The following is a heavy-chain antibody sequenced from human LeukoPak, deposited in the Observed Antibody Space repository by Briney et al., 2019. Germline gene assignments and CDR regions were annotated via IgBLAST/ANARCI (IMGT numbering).Heavy chain of an antibody. CDR2: IYSDGST. J-gene: IGHJ5*02. Sequence: SETLSLTCTVSGGYINSYYWNWIRQTPGKGLEWIGYIYSDGSTNYNPSLKSRVTISLDTSKNQFSLKLSSVTAADTAVYYCARGLAAAYTSWGQGTLVTVSS. CDR1: GGYINSYY. V-gene: IGHV4-59*12. CDR3: ARGLAAAYTS. D-gene: IGHD6-13*01.